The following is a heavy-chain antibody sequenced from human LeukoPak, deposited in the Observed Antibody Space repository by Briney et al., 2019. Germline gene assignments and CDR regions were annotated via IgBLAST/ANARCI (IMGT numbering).Heavy chain of an antibody. Sequence: GGSLRLSCAASGFIFSSYGMHWVRQAPGKGLEWVAVISYDGSNKYYADSVKGRFTISRDNSKNTLYLQMNSLRAEDTAVYYCAKEKEEWLFDIWGQGTMVTVSS. CDR3: AKEKEEWLFDI. V-gene: IGHV3-30*18. J-gene: IGHJ3*02. CDR2: ISYDGSNK. D-gene: IGHD3-3*01. CDR1: GFIFSSYG.